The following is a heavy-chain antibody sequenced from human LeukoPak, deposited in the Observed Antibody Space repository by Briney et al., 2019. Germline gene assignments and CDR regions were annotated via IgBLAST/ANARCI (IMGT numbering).Heavy chain of an antibody. J-gene: IGHJ3*02. CDR2: IKYDGSSR. D-gene: IGHD4-17*01. CDR1: EFTLSDHW. CDR3: ARELRDGALQTDAFDI. Sequence: GGSLRLSCAASEFTLSDHWMHWVRQAPGKGLVWVSRIKYDGSSRSYADSVRARFSISRDNAKNTLYLQMDGLRDEDTAVYYCARELRDGALQTDAFDIWGQGTMVTVSS. V-gene: IGHV3-74*01.